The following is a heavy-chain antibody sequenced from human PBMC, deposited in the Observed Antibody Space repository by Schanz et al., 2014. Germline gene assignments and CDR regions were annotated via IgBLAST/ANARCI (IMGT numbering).Heavy chain of an antibody. CDR2: IKSDGSST. CDR3: ARKMKLGVYGGKGHDSLDI. J-gene: IGHJ3*02. V-gene: IGHV3-74*02. D-gene: IGHD4-17*01. CDR1: GFTFSSHW. Sequence: EVQLAESGGGLVQPGGSLRLSCAASGFTFSSHWMHWVRQDPGKGLVWVARIKSDGSSTSYADSVTGRFTISRDNAKNTLYLQMNTLRAEDTAVYYCARKMKLGVYGGKGHDSLDIWGQGTMVTVSS.